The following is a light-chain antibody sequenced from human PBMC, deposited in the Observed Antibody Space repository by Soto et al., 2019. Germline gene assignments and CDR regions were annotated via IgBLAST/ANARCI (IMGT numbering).Light chain of an antibody. V-gene: IGLV2-8*01. J-gene: IGLJ1*01. CDR3: SSYAGSSNV. CDR1: SSDIGIYKY. Sequence: QSVLTQPASVSGSPGQSIAISCTGSSSDIGIYKYVSWYQQHPGKAPKLMIYEVNKRPSGVPDRFSGSKSGNTASLTVSGLQAEDEADYYCSSYAGSSNVFGTGTKLTVL. CDR2: EVN.